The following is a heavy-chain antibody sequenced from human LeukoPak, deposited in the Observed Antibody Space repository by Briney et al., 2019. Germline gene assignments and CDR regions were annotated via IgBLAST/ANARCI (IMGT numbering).Heavy chain of an antibody. Sequence: SSETLSLTCTVSGGSISSYYWSWIRQPPGKGLEWIGSIYYSGSTNYNPSLKSRVTISVDTSKNQFSLKLSSVTAADTAVYYCAREDSSGYYLSSWFDPWGQGTLVTVSS. V-gene: IGHV4-59*01. J-gene: IGHJ5*02. CDR1: GGSISSYY. CDR3: AREDSSGYYLSSWFDP. CDR2: IYYSGST. D-gene: IGHD3-22*01.